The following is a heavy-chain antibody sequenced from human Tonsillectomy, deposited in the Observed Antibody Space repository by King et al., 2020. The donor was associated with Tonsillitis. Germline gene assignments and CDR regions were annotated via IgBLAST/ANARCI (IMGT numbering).Heavy chain of an antibody. V-gene: IGHV1-2*02. Sequence: VQLVQSGAEVKKPGASVKVSCNASGYIFTGYYMHWVRQAPGQGLEWMGWINPNSGCTNYAQKFQCRVTMTRETAIRTAYMELSRLSSDDTAVYYCARELYDCSSTSCYRYYYYYGMDVWGQGTTVTVSS. CDR2: INPNSGCT. D-gene: IGHD2-2*01. CDR3: ARELYDCSSTSCYRYYYYYGMDV. CDR1: GYIFTGYY. J-gene: IGHJ6*02.